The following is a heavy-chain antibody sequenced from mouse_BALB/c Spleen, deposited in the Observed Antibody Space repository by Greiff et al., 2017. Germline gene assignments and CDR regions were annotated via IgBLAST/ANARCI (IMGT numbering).Heavy chain of an antibody. CDR2: IDPANGNT. J-gene: IGHJ4*01. Sequence: VQLQQSGAELVKPGASVKLSCTASGFNIKDTYMHWVKQRPEQGLEWIGRIDPANGNTKYDPKFQGKATITADTSSNTAYLQLSSLTSEDTPVYYCARQLAYYYAMDYWGQGTSVTVSS. CDR3: ARQLAYYYAMDY. CDR1: GFNIKDTY. D-gene: IGHD6-1*01. V-gene: IGHV14-3*02.